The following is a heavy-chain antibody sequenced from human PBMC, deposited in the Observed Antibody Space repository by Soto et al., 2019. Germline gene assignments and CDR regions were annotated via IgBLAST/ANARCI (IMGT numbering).Heavy chain of an antibody. J-gene: IGHJ6*02. CDR1: GGSISSGGYY. V-gene: IGHV4-31*03. CDR3: ARAYYDYAWGDYYYGMDV. CDR2: IYYSGST. D-gene: IGHD3-16*01. Sequence: PSETLSLTCTVSGGSISSGGYYWGWIRQHPGKGLEWIGYIYYSGSTYYNPSLKSRVTISVDTSKNQFSLKLSSVTAADTAVYYCARAYYDYAWGDYYYGMDVWGQGTTVTVSS.